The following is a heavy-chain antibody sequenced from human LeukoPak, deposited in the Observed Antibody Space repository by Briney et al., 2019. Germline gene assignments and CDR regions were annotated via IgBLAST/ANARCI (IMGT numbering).Heavy chain of an antibody. J-gene: IGHJ3*02. CDR1: GFTFSTYD. Sequence: PGGSLRLSCVASGFTFSTYDMHWVRQVTGKGLEWVSAIDTAGDTFYPGSVKGRFTISRENAKNSLYLQMNSLRAGDTAMYYCARVLTVRSGGYDAFDIWGQGTMVTVSS. CDR3: ARVLTVRSGGYDAFDI. V-gene: IGHV3-13*01. D-gene: IGHD6-25*01. CDR2: IDTAGDT.